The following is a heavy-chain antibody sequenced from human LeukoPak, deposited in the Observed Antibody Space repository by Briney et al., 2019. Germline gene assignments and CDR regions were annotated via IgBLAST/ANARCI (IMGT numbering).Heavy chain of an antibody. Sequence: ASVKVSCKASGYTFTSCDIHWVRQATGQGLEWMGWMNPDGGSTGYAQKFQGRVTMTRDTSIGTAYMELSSLRSEDTAVYYCARVLGRPSLYYGMDVWGQGTTVTVSS. J-gene: IGHJ6*02. CDR2: MNPDGGST. CDR1: GYTFTSCD. CDR3: ARVLGRPSLYYGMDV. D-gene: IGHD3-16*01. V-gene: IGHV1-8*01.